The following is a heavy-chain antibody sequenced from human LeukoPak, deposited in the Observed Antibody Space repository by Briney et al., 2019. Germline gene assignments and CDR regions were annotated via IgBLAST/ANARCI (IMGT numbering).Heavy chain of an antibody. CDR2: IWYDGHTK. D-gene: IGHD6-19*01. V-gene: IGHV3-33*01. J-gene: IGHJ4*02. Sequence: GGSLRLSCAVSGFTFSNYGMHWVRQAPGKGLEWLTLIWYDGHTKFYADSVKGRFTVSRDNSKNTLYLQMDNLRDEDTAVYYCGREWGRIAVAGGPGYWGQGTLVTVSS. CDR1: GFTFSNYG. CDR3: GREWGRIAVAGGPGY.